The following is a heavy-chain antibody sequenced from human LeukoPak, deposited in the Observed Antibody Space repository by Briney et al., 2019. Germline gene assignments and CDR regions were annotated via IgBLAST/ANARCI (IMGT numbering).Heavy chain of an antibody. J-gene: IGHJ4*02. CDR1: GGSISSYY. Sequence: PSETLSLTCTVSGGSISSYYWSWIRQPAGKGLEWIGRIYTSGSTNYNPSLKSRVTISVDTSKNQFSLKLSSVTAADTAVYYCARDLGPAAIGGIDYWGQGTLVTVSS. CDR2: IYTSGST. D-gene: IGHD2-2*02. CDR3: ARDLGPAAIGGIDY. V-gene: IGHV4-4*07.